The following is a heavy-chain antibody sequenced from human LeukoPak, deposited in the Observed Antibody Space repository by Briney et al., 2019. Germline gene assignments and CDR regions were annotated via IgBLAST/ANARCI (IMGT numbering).Heavy chain of an antibody. J-gene: IGHJ6*02. CDR1: GYTFTSYG. D-gene: IGHD3-22*01. Sequence: ASVKVSCKASGYTFTSYGISWVRQAPGQGLEWMGWISAYNGNTNYAQKLQGRVTMTTDTSTSTAYMELRSLRSDDTAVYYCARERGRYDIPAGGMDVWGQGTTVTVSS. CDR2: ISAYNGNT. V-gene: IGHV1-18*01. CDR3: ARERGRYDIPAGGMDV.